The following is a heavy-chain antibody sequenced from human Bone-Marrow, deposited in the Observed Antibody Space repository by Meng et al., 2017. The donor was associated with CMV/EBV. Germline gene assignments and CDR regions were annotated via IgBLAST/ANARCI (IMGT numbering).Heavy chain of an antibody. D-gene: IGHD6-6*01. J-gene: IGHJ5*02. CDR3: ARDHTAARPGWFDP. CDR1: GYTFTTYG. CDR2: ISAYNGDT. Sequence: SGYTFTTYGMHWVRQAPGQGLEWMGWISAYNGDTNYAQKFQGRVTMTTDTSTSTAYMELRSLRSDDAAIYYCARDHTAARPGWFDPWGQGTLVTVSS. V-gene: IGHV1-18*01.